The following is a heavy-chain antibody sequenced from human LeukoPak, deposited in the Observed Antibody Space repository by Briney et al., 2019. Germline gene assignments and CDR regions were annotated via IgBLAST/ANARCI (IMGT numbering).Heavy chain of an antibody. CDR2: INQDGSEK. V-gene: IGHV3-7*01. Sequence: GGSLRLSCAASGFTYISYWMSWVRQAPGKGLEGVANINQDGSEKYYVDYVKGRFTISRDNAKNALYLQMNSLRAEDTAVYYCARGRVGYCSGGSCYPYFDYWGQGTLVTVSS. J-gene: IGHJ4*02. CDR1: GFTYISYW. CDR3: ARGRVGYCSGGSCYPYFDY. D-gene: IGHD2-15*01.